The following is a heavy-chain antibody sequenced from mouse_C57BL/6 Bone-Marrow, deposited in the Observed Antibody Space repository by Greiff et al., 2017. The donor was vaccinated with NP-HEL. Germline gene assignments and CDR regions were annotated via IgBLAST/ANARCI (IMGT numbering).Heavy chain of an antibody. V-gene: IGHV5-4*03. CDR2: ISDGGSYT. CDR3: ARGKWDYNSSSYDFDY. J-gene: IGHJ2*01. Sequence: EVKLMESGGGLVKPGGSLKLSCAASGFTFSSYAMSWVRQTPEKRLEWVATISDGGSYTYYPDNVKGRFTISRDNAKNNLYLQMSNLKSEDTAMEYCARGKWDYNSSSYDFDYWGQGTTLTVAS. D-gene: IGHD1-1*01. CDR1: GFTFSSYA.